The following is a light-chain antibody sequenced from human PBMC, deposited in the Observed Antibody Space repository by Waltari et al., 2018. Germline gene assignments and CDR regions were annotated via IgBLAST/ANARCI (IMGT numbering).Light chain of an antibody. CDR3: CSYAGSSFVV. CDR1: SSDVGSYNL. CDR2: EVS. Sequence: QSALTQPASVSGSPGQSITISCTGTSSDVGSYNLVSWYQQHPGKAPKLMICEVSKRPSGVSKRFSGSKSGNTASLTISGLQAEDEADYYCCSYAGSSFVVFGGGTKLTVL. J-gene: IGLJ2*01. V-gene: IGLV2-23*02.